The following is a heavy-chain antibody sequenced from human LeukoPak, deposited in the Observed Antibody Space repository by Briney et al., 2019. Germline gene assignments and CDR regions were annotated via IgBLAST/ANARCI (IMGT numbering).Heavy chain of an antibody. V-gene: IGHV4-39*01. J-gene: IGHJ3*02. Sequence: PGGSLRLSCAASGFRFSNHNMDWVRQAPGKGLEWVGNIYYSGSTYYNPSLKSRVTISVDTSKNQFSLKLSSVTAADTAVYYCARLRSDAFDIWGQGTMVTVSS. CDR1: GFRFSNHN. CDR2: IYYSGST. CDR3: ARLRSDAFDI.